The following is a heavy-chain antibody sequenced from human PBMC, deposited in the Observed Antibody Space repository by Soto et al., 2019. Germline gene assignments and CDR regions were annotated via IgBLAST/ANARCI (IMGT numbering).Heavy chain of an antibody. Sequence: EVLLVQSGPEMKKPGESLKISCESSGYTFANYWIGWVRQVPGKGLEWVAIIYPSDSRTIYSPSFQGQVTISADKSINTAYLQWTSLKASDTAIYYCSKFKYSTSVRYLQHWGQGTPVIVSS. CDR1: GYTFANYW. D-gene: IGHD6-6*01. V-gene: IGHV5-51*01. CDR2: IYPSDSRT. J-gene: IGHJ1*01. CDR3: SKFKYSTSVRYLQH.